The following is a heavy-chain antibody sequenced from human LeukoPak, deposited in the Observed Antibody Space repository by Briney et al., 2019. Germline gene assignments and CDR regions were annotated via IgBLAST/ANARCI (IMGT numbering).Heavy chain of an antibody. CDR2: IKQDGSDK. J-gene: IGHJ5*02. Sequence: GGSLRLSCEASKFTFSNFWMSWVRQAPGKGLEGVANIKQDGSDKYYVDSVKGRFTISRDNAKNSLYLQMTSLRAEDTAVYYCAREKQRLVRWGWFEPWGQGTLVTVSS. V-gene: IGHV3-7*01. CDR3: AREKQRLVRWGWFEP. D-gene: IGHD6-19*01. CDR1: KFTFSNFW.